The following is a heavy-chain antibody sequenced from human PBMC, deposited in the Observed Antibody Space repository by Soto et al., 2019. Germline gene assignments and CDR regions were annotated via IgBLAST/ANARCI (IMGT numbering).Heavy chain of an antibody. CDR2: IYWNDDK. V-gene: IGHV2-5*01. Sequence: SGPTLVNPTQTLTLTCTFSGFSLSTSGVGVGWIRQPPGKALEWLALIYWNDDKRYSPSLKSRLTITKDTSKNQVVLTMTNMDPVDTATYYCAHSSSPVNITIFGVAPPRGYYYYGMDVWGQGTTVTVSS. J-gene: IGHJ6*02. CDR3: AHSSSPVNITIFGVAPPRGYYYYGMDV. CDR1: GFSLSTSGVG. D-gene: IGHD3-3*01.